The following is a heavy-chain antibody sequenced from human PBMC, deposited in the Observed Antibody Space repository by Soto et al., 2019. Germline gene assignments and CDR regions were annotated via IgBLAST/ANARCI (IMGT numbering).Heavy chain of an antibody. J-gene: IGHJ4*02. Sequence: ASVKVSCKASGGTFSSYAISWVRQAPGQGLEWMGGIIPIFGTANYAQKFQGRVTITADESTSTAYMELSSLRSEDTAVYYCGASLYCSGGSCYYIDYWGQGTLVTVSS. V-gene: IGHV1-69*13. D-gene: IGHD2-15*01. CDR1: GGTFSSYA. CDR2: IIPIFGTA. CDR3: GASLYCSGGSCYYIDY.